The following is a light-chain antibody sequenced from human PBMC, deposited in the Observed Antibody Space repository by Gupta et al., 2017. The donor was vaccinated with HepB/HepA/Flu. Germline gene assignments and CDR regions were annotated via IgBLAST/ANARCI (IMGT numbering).Light chain of an antibody. Sequence: QSTLTQPPSVSGSPGQSVAISCTGTYTDIGSYNRVSWYQQPPGAAPKLIIYEVNNRHSGVPDRFSGSKSGNTASLTISVLQAEDEGVYYCCRSYTPTTTAVVFGGGTKLTVL. J-gene: IGLJ3*02. CDR3: RSYTPTTTAVV. V-gene: IGLV2-18*02. CDR2: EVN. CDR1: YTDIGSYNR.